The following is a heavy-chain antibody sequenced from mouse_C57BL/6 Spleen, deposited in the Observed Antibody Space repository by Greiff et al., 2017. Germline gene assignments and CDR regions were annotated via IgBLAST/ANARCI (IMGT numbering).Heavy chain of an antibody. CDR3: ASLANWDFAWFAY. CDR1: GYTFTSYW. J-gene: IGHJ3*01. CDR2: INPSNGGT. V-gene: IGHV1-53*01. Sequence: QVQLQQPGTELVKPGASVKLSCKASGYTFTSYWMHWVKQRPGQGLEWIGNINPSNGGTNYNEKFKSKATLTVHKSSSTAYMQLSSLTSEDSAVYYCASLANWDFAWFAYWGQGTLVTVSA. D-gene: IGHD4-1*01.